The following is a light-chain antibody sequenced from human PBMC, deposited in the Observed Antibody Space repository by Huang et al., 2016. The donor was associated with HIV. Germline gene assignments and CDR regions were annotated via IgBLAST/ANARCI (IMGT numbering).Light chain of an antibody. V-gene: IGKV1-6*01. CDR1: QDIGSD. Sequence: AIQMTQSPSSLSASVGDRITITCRASQDIGSDLCWYQQKPGKAPKLLIYAASSLQIGVSSTFSGSGSGTDFTLTITSLQPEDFATYYCLQDSSYPWTFGQGTKVEIK. CDR2: AAS. J-gene: IGKJ1*01. CDR3: LQDSSYPWT.